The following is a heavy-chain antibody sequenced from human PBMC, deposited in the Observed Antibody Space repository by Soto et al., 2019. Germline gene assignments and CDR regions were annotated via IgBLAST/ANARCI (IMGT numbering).Heavy chain of an antibody. CDR2: LHSGRKTV. J-gene: IGHJ6*02. Sequence: EVQLVESGGGLVQPGGSLRLSCATSGFTVGAFWMHWVRQPPGGGLEWVSRLHSGRKTVLYADSVKGQFTMSRESGKSTVFMQMSSLRADDTAVYYCARGLYYGMDVWGQGTTVSISS. CDR3: ARGLYYGMDV. V-gene: IGHV3-74*01. CDR1: GFTVGAFW.